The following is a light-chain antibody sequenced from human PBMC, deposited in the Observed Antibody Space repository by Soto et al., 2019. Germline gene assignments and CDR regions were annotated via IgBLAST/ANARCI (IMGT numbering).Light chain of an antibody. CDR2: GVS. V-gene: IGKV3-15*01. J-gene: IGKJ4*01. CDR3: QQCNNWPSLT. CDR1: QSVAGN. Sequence: EIVMTQSPATLSVSPGETATLSCRASQSVAGNLAWYQQKPGQPPRLLIYGVSTRATGVTARFSGSASETDFRLTISSLQNEDFVLYYCQQCNNWPSLTFGGGTKVEIK.